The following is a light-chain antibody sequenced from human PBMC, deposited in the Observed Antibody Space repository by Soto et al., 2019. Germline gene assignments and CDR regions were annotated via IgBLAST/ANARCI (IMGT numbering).Light chain of an antibody. Sequence: QSVLTQPPCASGSPGQSVTISCTGTSSDVGGYSSVAWFQHHPGKAPKLMIYEVSKRPSGVPDRFSGSKSGNTASLTVSGLQSEDEADYYCISYAGSNNYVFGTGTKVTVL. J-gene: IGLJ1*01. CDR2: EVS. V-gene: IGLV2-8*01. CDR3: ISYAGSNNYV. CDR1: SSDVGGYSS.